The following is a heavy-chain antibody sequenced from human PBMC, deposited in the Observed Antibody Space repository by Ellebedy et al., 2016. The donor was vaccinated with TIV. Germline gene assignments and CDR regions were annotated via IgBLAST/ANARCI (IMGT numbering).Heavy chain of an antibody. D-gene: IGHD7-27*01. CDR3: AQTNWGSGSFYGMEV. J-gene: IGHJ6*02. CDR2: ISGSGTNT. CDR1: GLTFSNYA. Sequence: GGSLRLSCAASGLTFSNYAMTLVRQAPGKGLEWFSAISGSGTNTHYTDSLRGRFTISRDNSKNTLYLQMDSLRAEDTAVYYCAQTNWGSGSFYGMEVWGQGTTVTVSS. V-gene: IGHV3-23*01.